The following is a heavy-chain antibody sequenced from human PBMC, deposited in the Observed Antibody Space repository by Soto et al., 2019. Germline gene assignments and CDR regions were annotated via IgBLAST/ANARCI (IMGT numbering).Heavy chain of an antibody. D-gene: IGHD6-13*01. CDR2: ISGSGGST. CDR1: GFTFSSYA. V-gene: IGHV3-23*01. J-gene: IGHJ4*02. CDR3: AKDTSSSWYPDY. Sequence: GGSLRLSCAASGFTFSSYAMSWVRQAPGKGLEWVSAISGSGGSTYYADSVKGRFTISRDNSKNTLYLQMNSLRAEDTVVYYCAKDTSSSWYPDYWGQGTLVTVSS.